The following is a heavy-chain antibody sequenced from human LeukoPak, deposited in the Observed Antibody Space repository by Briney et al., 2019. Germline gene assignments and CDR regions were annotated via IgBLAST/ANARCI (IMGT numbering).Heavy chain of an antibody. CDR1: GFTFSSYW. Sequence: GGSLRLSCAASGFTFSSYWMTWVRQAPGKGLEWVSSIKSGFTVFYADSVKGRFTISRDNAKNSLYLQMNSVRHEDTAVYYCTRDRQRYGSVLDFWGQGTLVTVSS. D-gene: IGHD5-24*01. V-gene: IGHV3-69-1*02. CDR3: TRDRQRYGSVLDF. CDR2: IKSGFTV. J-gene: IGHJ4*02.